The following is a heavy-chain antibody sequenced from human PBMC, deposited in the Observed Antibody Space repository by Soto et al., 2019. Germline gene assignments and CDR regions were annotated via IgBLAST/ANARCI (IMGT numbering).Heavy chain of an antibody. Sequence: QVQLVESGGGVVQPGRSLRLSCAASGFIFSNYVMYWVCQDPGKGLEWVAFMSYDGTTKYYADSVKGRFTISRDNSKNTLYLQMNNLRPEDTGVYYCAREVLWSRYFDYWGQGTLVTVSS. CDR2: MSYDGTTK. J-gene: IGHJ4*02. V-gene: IGHV3-30-3*01. CDR3: AREVLWSRYFDY. CDR1: GFIFSNYV. D-gene: IGHD2-21*01.